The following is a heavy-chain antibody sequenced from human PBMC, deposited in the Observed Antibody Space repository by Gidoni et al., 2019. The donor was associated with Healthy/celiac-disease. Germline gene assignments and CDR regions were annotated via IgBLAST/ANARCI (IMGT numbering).Heavy chain of an antibody. J-gene: IGHJ6*02. CDR1: GFTFSSYS. CDR2: ISSSSSYI. V-gene: IGHV3-21*01. D-gene: IGHD3-22*01. CDR3: ARDIPMNYYGMDV. Sequence: EVQLVESGGGLVKPGGSLRLSCAASGFTFSSYSMNWVRQAPGKGLEWVSSISSSSSYIYYADSVKGRFTISRDNAKNSLYLQMNSLRAEDTAVYYCARDIPMNYYGMDVWGQGTTVTVSS.